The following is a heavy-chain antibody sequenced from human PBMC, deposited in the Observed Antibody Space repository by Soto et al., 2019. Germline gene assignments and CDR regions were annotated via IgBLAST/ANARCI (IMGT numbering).Heavy chain of an antibody. CDR2: IKSKTDGGTT. J-gene: IGHJ4*02. CDR3: TTDRFTNDYGDYEGPV. V-gene: IGHV3-15*07. CDR1: GFTFSNAW. D-gene: IGHD4-17*01. Sequence: EVQLVESGGGLVKPGGSLRLSCAASGFTFSNAWMNWVRQAPGKGLEWVGRIKSKTDGGTTDYAAPVKGRFTISRDDSKNTLYLQMNSLKTEVTAVYYCTTDRFTNDYGDYEGPVWGQGTLVTVSS.